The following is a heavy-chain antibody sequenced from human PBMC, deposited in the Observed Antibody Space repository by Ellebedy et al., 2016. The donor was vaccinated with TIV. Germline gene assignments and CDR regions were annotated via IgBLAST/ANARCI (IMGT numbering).Heavy chain of an antibody. CDR3: ARGQDIVATTYFDY. CDR2: IIPIFGTA. D-gene: IGHD5-12*01. J-gene: IGHJ4*02. V-gene: IGHV1-69*06. CDR1: GGTFSSYA. Sequence: SVKVSXKASGGTFSSYAISWVRQAPGQGLEWMGGIIPIFGTANYAQKFQGRVTITADKSTSTAYMELSSLRSEDTAVYYCARGQDIVATTYFDYWGQGTLVTVSS.